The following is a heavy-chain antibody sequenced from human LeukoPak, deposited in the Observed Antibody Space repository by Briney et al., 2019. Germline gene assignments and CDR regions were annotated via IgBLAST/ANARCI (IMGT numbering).Heavy chain of an antibody. Sequence: SETLSLTCAVYGGSFSGYYWSWIRQPPGKGLEWIGEINHSGSTNYNPSLKSRVTISVDTSKNQFSLKLSSVTAADTAVYYCARGDGFEDSDYWGQGTLVTVSS. J-gene: IGHJ4*02. CDR2: INHSGST. D-gene: IGHD3-9*01. V-gene: IGHV4-34*01. CDR1: GGSFSGYY. CDR3: ARGDGFEDSDY.